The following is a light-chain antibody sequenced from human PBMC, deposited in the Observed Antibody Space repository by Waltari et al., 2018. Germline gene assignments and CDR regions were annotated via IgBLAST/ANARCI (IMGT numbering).Light chain of an antibody. CDR2: YKSDSDK. CDR1: SDINVGDFI. CDR3: MFWPNNVWV. V-gene: IGLV5-37*01. J-gene: IGLJ3*02. Sequence: QPVLTQPPSSSASPGDSARLTCTLPSDINVGDFIIYWYQQKPGSPPRFLLYYKSDSDKAQGAGVPSRFSGSKDASANAWILLIAGLQSEDEADYYCMFWPNNVWVFGGGTKLTVL.